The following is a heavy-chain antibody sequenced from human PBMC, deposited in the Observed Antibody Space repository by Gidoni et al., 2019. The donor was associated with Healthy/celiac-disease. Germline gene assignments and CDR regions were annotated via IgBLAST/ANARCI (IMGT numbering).Heavy chain of an antibody. V-gene: IGHV3-9*01. Sequence: EVQLVESGGGLVQPGRSLSLSCAASGFTFDDYAMHWVRQAPGKGLEWVSGISWNSGSIGYADSVKGRFTISRDNAKNSLYLQMNSLRAEDTALYYCAKEIYSSSWDTAGAFDIWGQGTMVTVSS. CDR3: AKEIYSSSWDTAGAFDI. D-gene: IGHD6-13*01. J-gene: IGHJ3*02. CDR1: GFTFDDYA. CDR2: ISWNSGSI.